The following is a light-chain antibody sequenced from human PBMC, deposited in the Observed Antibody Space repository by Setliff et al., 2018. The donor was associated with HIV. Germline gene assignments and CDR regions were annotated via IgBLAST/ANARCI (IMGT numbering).Light chain of an antibody. Sequence: QSALTQPASVSGSPGQSITISCTGTSSDVGSYNYVSWYQQHPGKAPKLLVYEVSNRPSGVSNRFSGSKSGNTASLTISGLQAEDEGDYYCSSFLSTTTSVFGSGTKATVL. V-gene: IGLV2-14*01. CDR1: SSDVGSYNY. CDR2: EVS. CDR3: SSFLSTTTSV. J-gene: IGLJ1*01.